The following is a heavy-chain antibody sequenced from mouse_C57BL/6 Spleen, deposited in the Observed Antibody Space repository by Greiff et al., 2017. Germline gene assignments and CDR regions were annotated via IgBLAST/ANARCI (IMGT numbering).Heavy chain of an antibody. V-gene: IGHV1-50*01. CDR3: ARQRWFAY. Sequence: VQLQQPGAELVKPGASVKLSCKASGYTFTSYWMQWVKQRPGQGLEWIGEIDPSDSYTNYNQKFKGKATLTVDTSSSTAYMQLSSLTSEDSAVYYCARQRWFAYWGQGTLVTVSA. CDR2: IDPSDSYT. J-gene: IGHJ3*01. CDR1: GYTFTSYW.